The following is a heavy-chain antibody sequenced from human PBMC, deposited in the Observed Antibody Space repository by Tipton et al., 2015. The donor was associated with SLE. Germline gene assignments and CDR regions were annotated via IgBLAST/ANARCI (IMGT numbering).Heavy chain of an antibody. D-gene: IGHD2-15*01. V-gene: IGHV3-23*01. CDR3: ARVGSRRAFDI. Sequence: GSLRLSCAASGFTFNNNAMTWVRQAPGKGLDWVSSITGSGDYTHYADSVKGRFTISRDNSKNTLYLQMNSLRAEDTAVYYCARVGSRRAFDIWGQGTMVTVSS. J-gene: IGHJ3*02. CDR2: ITGSGDYT. CDR1: GFTFNNNA.